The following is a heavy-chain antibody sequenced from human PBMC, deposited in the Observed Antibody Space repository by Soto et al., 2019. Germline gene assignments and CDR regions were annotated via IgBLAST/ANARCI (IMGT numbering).Heavy chain of an antibody. CDR2: IWYDGSNK. V-gene: IGHV3-33*01. Sequence: QVQLVESGGGVVQPGRSLRLSCAASGFTFSSYGMHWVRQAPGKGLEWVAVIWYDGSNKYYADSVKGRFTISRDNSKNTLYLQMNSLRAEDTAVYYCAIGPRDYAGLLSFDAFDIWGPGTMVTVSS. J-gene: IGHJ3*02. D-gene: IGHD4-17*01. CDR1: GFTFSSYG. CDR3: AIGPRDYAGLLSFDAFDI.